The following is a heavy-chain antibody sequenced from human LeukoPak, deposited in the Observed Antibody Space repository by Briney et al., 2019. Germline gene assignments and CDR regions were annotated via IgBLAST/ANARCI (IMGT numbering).Heavy chain of an antibody. CDR1: EFTFSSYG. V-gene: IGHV3-21*01. D-gene: IGHD6-13*01. Sequence: MSGGSLRLSCAASEFTFSSYGMHWVRQAPGKGLEWVSSISSPSTYIYYADSVKGRFTISRDNARNSLSLQMNSLRAEDTAVYYCAKESGSRSYGAYFPHWGQGTLVTVSS. J-gene: IGHJ1*01. CDR3: AKESGSRSYGAYFPH. CDR2: ISSPSTYI.